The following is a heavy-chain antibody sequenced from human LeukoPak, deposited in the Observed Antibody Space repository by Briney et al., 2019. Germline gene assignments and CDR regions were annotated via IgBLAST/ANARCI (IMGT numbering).Heavy chain of an antibody. CDR2: INHSGST. J-gene: IGHJ5*02. V-gene: IGHV4-39*07. Sequence: SETLSLTCTVSGGSISSGSYYWSWIRQPPGKGLEWIGEINHSGSTNYNPSLKSRVTISVDTSKNQFSLKLSSVTAADTAVYYCARRGRGYSSSWYSGRNWFDPWGQGTLVTVSS. CDR3: ARRGRGYSSSWYSGRNWFDP. D-gene: IGHD6-13*01. CDR1: GGSISSGSYY.